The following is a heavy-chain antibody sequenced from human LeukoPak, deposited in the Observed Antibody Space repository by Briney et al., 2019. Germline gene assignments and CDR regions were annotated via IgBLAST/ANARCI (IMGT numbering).Heavy chain of an antibody. CDR2: INPSGGST. CDR1: GYTFTSYY. CDR3: ARDSRGATYFDY. J-gene: IGHJ4*02. Sequence: GASVKVSCKASGYTFTSYYMHWVGQAPGQGLEWMGIINPSGGSTSYAQKFQGRVTMTRDTSTSTVYMELSSLRSEDTAVYYCARDSRGATYFDYWGQGTLVTVSS. D-gene: IGHD2/OR15-2a*01. V-gene: IGHV1-46*01.